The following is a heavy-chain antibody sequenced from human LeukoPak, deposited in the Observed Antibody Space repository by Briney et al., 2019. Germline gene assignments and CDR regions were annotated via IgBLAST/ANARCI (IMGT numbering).Heavy chain of an antibody. CDR1: GFTFSNYE. CDR3: ARDLPSYDFWSGYSN. V-gene: IGHV3-48*03. Sequence: PGGSLRLSCAASGFTFSNYEMNWVRQAPGKGLEGVSYISTSGFTMYYADSVMGRFTISRDNAKNSLFLQMNNLRAEDTAVYYCARDLPSYDFWSGYSNWGQGTLVTVSS. J-gene: IGHJ4*02. D-gene: IGHD3-3*01. CDR2: ISTSGFTM.